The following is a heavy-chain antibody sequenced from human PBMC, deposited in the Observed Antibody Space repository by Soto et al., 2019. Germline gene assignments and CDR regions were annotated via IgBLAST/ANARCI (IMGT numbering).Heavy chain of an antibody. D-gene: IGHD2-15*01. CDR3: ARHYPPHYCSGGSCSPYNWFDP. CDR2: IYYSGST. Sequence: SETLSLTFAVSGGSISSSSYYWGWIRQPPGKGMEWIGSIYYSGSTYYNPSLKSRVTISVDTSKNQFSLKLSSVTAADTAVYYCARHYPPHYCSGGSCSPYNWFDPWGQGTLVTVS. CDR1: GGSISSSSYY. V-gene: IGHV4-39*01. J-gene: IGHJ5*02.